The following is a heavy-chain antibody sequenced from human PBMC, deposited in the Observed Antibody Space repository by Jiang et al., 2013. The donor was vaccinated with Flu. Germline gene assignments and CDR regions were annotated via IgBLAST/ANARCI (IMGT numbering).Heavy chain of an antibody. CDR1: GYTFTSYY. CDR2: INPSGGST. J-gene: IGHJ4*02. Sequence: SVKVSCKASGYTFTSYYMHWVRQAPGQGLEWMGIINPSGGSTSYAQKFQGRVTMTRDTSTSTVYMELSSLRSEDTAVYYCARRGCSGGSCEYFDYWGQGTLVTVSS. V-gene: IGHV1-46*01. D-gene: IGHD2-15*01. CDR3: ARRGCSGGSCEYFDY.